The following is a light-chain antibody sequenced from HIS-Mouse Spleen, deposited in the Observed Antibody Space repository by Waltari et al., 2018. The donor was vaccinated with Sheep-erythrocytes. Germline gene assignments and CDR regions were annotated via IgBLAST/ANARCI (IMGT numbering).Light chain of an antibody. CDR1: KWGDKY. CDR2: QDS. Sequence: SYELTQPPSVSVSPGQTASITCTGDKWGDKYACWYQQKPGQSPVLVIYQDSKRPSGIPERFSGSKSGNTASLTISGLQAEDEADYYCCSYAGSSTWVFGGGTKLTVL. V-gene: IGLV3-1*01. J-gene: IGLJ3*02. CDR3: CSYAGSSTWV.